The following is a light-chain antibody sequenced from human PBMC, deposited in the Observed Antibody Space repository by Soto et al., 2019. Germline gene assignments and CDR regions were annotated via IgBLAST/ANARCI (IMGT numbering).Light chain of an antibody. J-gene: IGKJ4*01. Sequence: EVVLTQSPAILSLSPGDRATLSCRASQSVNIYLAWFQQKPGQAPRLLIYDASNRATGIPTRFSGSGSGTDFTLTSSSLDPEDFAVYYCQQRSNWFTFGGGTKVEIK. CDR3: QQRSNWFT. CDR2: DAS. V-gene: IGKV3-11*01. CDR1: QSVNIY.